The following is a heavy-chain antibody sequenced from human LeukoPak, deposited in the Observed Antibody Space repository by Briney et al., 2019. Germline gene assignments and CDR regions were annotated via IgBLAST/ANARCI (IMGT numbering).Heavy chain of an antibody. CDR3: ARDFGSLEDYFDY. CDR2: INEDGSEK. V-gene: IGHV3-7*01. D-gene: IGHD3-10*01. J-gene: IGHJ4*02. Sequence: PGGSLRLSCAASGFTFSSYSMNWVRQAPGKGLEWVANINEDGSEKYYVDSVKGRFTISRDNAKNSLFLQMNSLRAEDTAIYYCARDFGSLEDYFDYWGQGTLVTVSS. CDR1: GFTFSSYS.